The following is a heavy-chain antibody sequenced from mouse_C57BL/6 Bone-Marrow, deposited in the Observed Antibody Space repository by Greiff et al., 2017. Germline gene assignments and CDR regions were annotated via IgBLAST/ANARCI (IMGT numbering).Heavy chain of an antibody. CDR1: GYTFTSYG. J-gene: IGHJ3*01. D-gene: IGHD1-1*01. CDR3: ARVEWDYAESERFAY. CDR2: IYPRSGNT. Sequence: VQLKQSGAELARPGASVKLSCKASGYTFTSYGISWVKQRTGQGLEWIGEIYPRSGNTYYNEKFKGKATLTADKSSSTAYMELRSLTSEDSAVYFCARVEWDYAESERFAYWGQGTLVTVSA. V-gene: IGHV1-81*01.